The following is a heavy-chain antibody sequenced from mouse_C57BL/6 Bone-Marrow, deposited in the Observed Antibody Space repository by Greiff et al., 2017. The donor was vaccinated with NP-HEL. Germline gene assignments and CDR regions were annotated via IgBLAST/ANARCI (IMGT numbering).Heavy chain of an antibody. D-gene: IGHD2-4*01. V-gene: IGHV5-12*01. Sequence: EVQVVESGGGLVQPGGSLKLSCAASGFTFSDYYMYWVRQTPEKRLEWVAYISNGGGSTYYPDTVKGRFTISRDNAKNTLYLQMSRLKSEDTAMYYCARRGLRPDAMDYWGQGTSVTVSS. J-gene: IGHJ4*01. CDR1: GFTFSDYY. CDR2: ISNGGGST. CDR3: ARRGLRPDAMDY.